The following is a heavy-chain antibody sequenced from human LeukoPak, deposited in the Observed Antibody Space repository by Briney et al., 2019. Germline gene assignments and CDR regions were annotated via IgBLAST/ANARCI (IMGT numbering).Heavy chain of an antibody. J-gene: IGHJ4*02. CDR3: ARWYYGSSGHIDY. V-gene: IGHV1-46*01. CDR1: GYTFTSYY. D-gene: IGHD3-22*01. Sequence: ASVKVSCKASGYTFTSYYMHWVRQAPGQGLEWMGIINPSGGSTSYAQKFQGRVTMTRDTSISTAYMELSRLRSDDTAVYYCARWYYGSSGHIDYWGQGTLVTVSS. CDR2: INPSGGST.